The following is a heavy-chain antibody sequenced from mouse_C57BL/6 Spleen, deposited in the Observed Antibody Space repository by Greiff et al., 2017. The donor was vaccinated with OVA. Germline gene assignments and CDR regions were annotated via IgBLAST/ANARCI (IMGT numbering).Heavy chain of an antibody. J-gene: IGHJ2*01. CDR3: TRGNSNYLDY. Sequence: QVQLQQSGAELVRPGASVTLSCTASGYTFTDYEMHWVKQTPVHGLEWIGAFDPETGGTAYNQKFKGKAILTADKSSSTAYMELRSLTSEDSAVYYCTRGNSNYLDYWGQGTTLTVSS. CDR2: FDPETGGT. V-gene: IGHV1-15*01. CDR1: GYTFTDYE. D-gene: IGHD2-5*01.